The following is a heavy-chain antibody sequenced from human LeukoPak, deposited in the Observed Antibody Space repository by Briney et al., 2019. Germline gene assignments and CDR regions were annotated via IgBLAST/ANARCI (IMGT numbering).Heavy chain of an antibody. CDR3: ARKGYCSGGSCYSDDAFDI. Sequence: SVKVSCRASGGTFSSYAISWVRQAPGQGLEWMGRIIPIFGTANYAQKFQGRVTITTDESTSTAYMELSSLRSEDTAVYYCARKGYCSGGSCYSDDAFDIWGQGTMVTVSS. J-gene: IGHJ3*02. CDR1: GGTFSSYA. D-gene: IGHD2-15*01. CDR2: IIPIFGTA. V-gene: IGHV1-69*05.